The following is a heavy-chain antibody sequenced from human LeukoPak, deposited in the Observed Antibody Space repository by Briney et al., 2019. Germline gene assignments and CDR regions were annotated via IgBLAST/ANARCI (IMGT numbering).Heavy chain of an antibody. CDR2: ISWDGGRT. V-gene: IGHV3-43*01. CDR3: AEDSGSYSLYFHH. D-gene: IGHD1-26*01. J-gene: IGHJ1*01. Sequence: GGSLRLSCAASGFTFDDYTMHWVRQAPGKGLEWVSLISWDGGRTYYAASVKGRFTICRDNSKTSLYLQMNSLRTEDTALYYCAEDSGSYSLYFHHWGQGTLVTVPS. CDR1: GFTFDDYT.